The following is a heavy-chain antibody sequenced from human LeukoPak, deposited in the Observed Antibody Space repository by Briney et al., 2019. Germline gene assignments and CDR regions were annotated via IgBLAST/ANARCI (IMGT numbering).Heavy chain of an antibody. V-gene: IGHV4-61*05. D-gene: IGHD7-27*01. Sequence: PSETLSLTCTVSGGSISSRTYYWGWIRQPPGKGLEWIGYIYYTETSYNPSLKSRVTISADTSKNQFSLKLYSVTAADTAVYYCATRKLGNDYWGQGTLVTVSS. CDR2: IYYTET. CDR3: ATRKLGNDY. J-gene: IGHJ4*02. CDR1: GGSISSRTYY.